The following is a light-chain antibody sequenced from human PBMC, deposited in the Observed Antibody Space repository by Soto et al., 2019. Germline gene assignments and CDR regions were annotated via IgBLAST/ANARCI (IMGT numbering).Light chain of an antibody. CDR1: QSISSY. CDR2: AAS. Sequence: DIQMTQSPSSLSASVGDRVTITCRASQSISSYLNWYQQKPGKAPKLLIYAASSLQSGVPSRFSGSGSGTDFTLTISSLQPEDFASYYCQQSYSTLPVFGQGTKVEIK. CDR3: QQSYSTLPV. J-gene: IGKJ1*01. V-gene: IGKV1-39*01.